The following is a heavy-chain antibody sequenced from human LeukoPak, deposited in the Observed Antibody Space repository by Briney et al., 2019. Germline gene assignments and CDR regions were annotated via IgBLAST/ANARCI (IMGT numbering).Heavy chain of an antibody. CDR1: GFTFSSYP. J-gene: IGHJ6*02. Sequence: GGSLRLSCAASGFTFSSYPMHWVRQAPGKGLEWVAVISYDGSNKYYADSVKGRFTISRDNFKNTLYLQMNSLRAEDTAVYYCASLLPYGSGSWYGMDVWGQGTTVTVSS. CDR2: ISYDGSNK. V-gene: IGHV3-30-3*01. D-gene: IGHD3-10*01. CDR3: ASLLPYGSGSWYGMDV.